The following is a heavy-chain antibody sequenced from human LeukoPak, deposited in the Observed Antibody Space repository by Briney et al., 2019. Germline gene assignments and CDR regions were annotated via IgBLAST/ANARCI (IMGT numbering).Heavy chain of an antibody. Sequence: PGGSLRLSCTASGFTFGDYAMSWVRQAPGKGLEWVGFIRSKAYGGTTEYAASVKDRFTISRDDSKSIAYLQMNSLKTEDTAVYYCTRGRGDVFDYWGQGTLVTVSS. CDR1: GFTFGDYA. CDR3: TRGRGDVFDY. CDR2: IRSKAYGGTT. D-gene: IGHD3-10*01. J-gene: IGHJ4*02. V-gene: IGHV3-49*04.